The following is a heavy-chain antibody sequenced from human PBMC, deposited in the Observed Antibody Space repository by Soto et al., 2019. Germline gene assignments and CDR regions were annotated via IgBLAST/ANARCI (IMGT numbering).Heavy chain of an antibody. Sequence: MQLVQSGPEVKKPGTSVKVSCKASGFTFTSSAVQWVRQARGQRLEWIGWIVVGSGNTNYAQKFQERVTITRDMSTSTAYMELSSLRSEDTAVYYCAAEAHYDSSGYPAAFDYWGQGTLVTVSS. CDR1: GFTFTSSA. CDR2: IVVGSGNT. CDR3: AAEAHYDSSGYPAAFDY. D-gene: IGHD3-22*01. J-gene: IGHJ4*02. V-gene: IGHV1-58*01.